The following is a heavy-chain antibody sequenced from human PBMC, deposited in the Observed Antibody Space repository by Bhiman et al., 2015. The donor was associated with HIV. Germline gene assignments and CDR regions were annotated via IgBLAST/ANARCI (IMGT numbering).Heavy chain of an antibody. J-gene: IGHJ6*02. Sequence: QVQLVESGGGVVQPGRSLRLSCVASGFTFSSYGMHWVRQAPGKGLEWVAAISYDGSYKYYADSVKGRFTISRDNSKNTVFLQMNSLRGEDTAVYYCARDRGGYGDYVTYYYGMDVWGRGTTVTVSS. V-gene: IGHV3-30*03. CDR1: GFTFSSYG. CDR3: ARDRGGYGDYVTYYYGMDV. CDR2: ISYDGSYK. D-gene: IGHD4-17*01.